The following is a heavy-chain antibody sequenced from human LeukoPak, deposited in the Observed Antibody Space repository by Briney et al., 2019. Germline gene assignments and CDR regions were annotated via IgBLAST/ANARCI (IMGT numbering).Heavy chain of an antibody. V-gene: IGHV4-39*07. D-gene: IGHD6-19*01. CDR2: IYYSGST. J-gene: IGHJ4*02. CDR1: GGSINRSTYY. Sequence: SETLSLTCTVSGGSINRSTYYWGWIRQPPGKELEWIGSIYYSGSTYYNPSLKSRVTISVDTSKNQFSVKLSSVTAADTAVYYCARSIRGYSSGWYYFDYWGQGTLITVSS. CDR3: ARSIRGYSSGWYYFDY.